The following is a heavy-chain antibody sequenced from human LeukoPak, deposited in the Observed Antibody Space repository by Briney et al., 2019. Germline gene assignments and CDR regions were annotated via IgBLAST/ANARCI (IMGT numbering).Heavy chain of an antibody. Sequence: PGGSLRLSCAASGFTFSNAWMSWVRQAPGKGLEWVGRIKSKTDGGTTDYAAPVKGRFTISRDDSKNTLYLQMNSLKTEDTAVYYCTTDPRIGYSYGYNVFVDYWGQGTLVTVSS. CDR1: GFTFSNAW. CDR3: TTDPRIGYSYGYNVFVDY. CDR2: IKSKTDGGTT. D-gene: IGHD5-18*01. J-gene: IGHJ4*02. V-gene: IGHV3-15*01.